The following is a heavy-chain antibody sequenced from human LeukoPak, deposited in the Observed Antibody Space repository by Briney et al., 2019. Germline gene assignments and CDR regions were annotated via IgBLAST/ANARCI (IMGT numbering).Heavy chain of an antibody. CDR2: ISGYNGNT. V-gene: IGHV1-18*01. Sequence: GASVKVSCKASGYTFTRSGISWVRQAPGQGLEWMGWISGYNGNTDYARKLQGRVTMTTDTSTSTVYMELRSLRSDDTAVYYCARGEEELVHGDAFDIWGQGTVVTVSS. D-gene: IGHD6-13*01. J-gene: IGHJ3*02. CDR3: ARGEEELVHGDAFDI. CDR1: GYTFTRSG.